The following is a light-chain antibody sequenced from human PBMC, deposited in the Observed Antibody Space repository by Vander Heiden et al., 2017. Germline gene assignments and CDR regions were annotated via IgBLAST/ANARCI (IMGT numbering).Light chain of an antibody. J-gene: IGLJ1*01. V-gene: IGLV2-14*01. Sequence: QSALTQPASVSGSPGQSITISCTGTSSDVGGYNYVSWYQQHPGKAPKLMIYEVSNRPSGVSNRFSGSKSGNTASLTISGLQAEDEADYYCSSYTSSSTLEPFPYVCGTGTKVTVL. CDR3: SSYTSSSTLEPFPYV. CDR1: SSDVGGYNY. CDR2: EVS.